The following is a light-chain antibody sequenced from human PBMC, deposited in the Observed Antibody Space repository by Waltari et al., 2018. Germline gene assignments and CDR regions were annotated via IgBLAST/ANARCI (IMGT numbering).Light chain of an antibody. Sequence: LMTQSPLSLPVTLGHTPFISCRSSQALVSGDGNTYVNWFQQTPGLSPRLLISLVSKRESGVPDRFGGSGSGTTFTLHISRVEAEDVGIYYCMQGAYWPYTFGQGTNLEI. CDR1: QALVSGDGNTY. CDR3: MQGAYWPYT. CDR2: LVS. V-gene: IGKV2-30*01. J-gene: IGKJ2*01.